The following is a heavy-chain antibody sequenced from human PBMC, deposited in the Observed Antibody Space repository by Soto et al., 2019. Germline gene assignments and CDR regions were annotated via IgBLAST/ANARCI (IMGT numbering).Heavy chain of an antibody. V-gene: IGHV3-23*01. D-gene: IGHD2-15*01. Sequence: GGSLRLSCAASGFTFSSYAMSWVRQAPGKGLEWVSAISGSGGSTYYADSVKGRFTISRDNSKNTLYLQMNSLRAEETAVYYCAKDDGGDCSGGSCYPGGAGYFDYWGQGTLVTVSS. CDR1: GFTFSSYA. CDR2: ISGSGGST. J-gene: IGHJ4*02. CDR3: AKDDGGDCSGGSCYPGGAGYFDY.